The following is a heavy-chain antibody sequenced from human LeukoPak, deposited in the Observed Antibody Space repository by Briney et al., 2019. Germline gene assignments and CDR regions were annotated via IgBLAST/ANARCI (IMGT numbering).Heavy chain of an antibody. V-gene: IGHV1-18*01. D-gene: IGHD2-15*01. CDR2: ISTYNGNT. Sequence: ASVKVSCKASGYTFPSYAISWVRQAPGQGLEWMGWISTYNGNTNYAQKFQDRVTMTTDIPTSTAYMELSSLRSEDTAVYYCARTGENPPAATLYGMDVWGQGTTITVSS. CDR3: ARTGENPPAATLYGMDV. CDR1: GYTFPSYA. J-gene: IGHJ6*02.